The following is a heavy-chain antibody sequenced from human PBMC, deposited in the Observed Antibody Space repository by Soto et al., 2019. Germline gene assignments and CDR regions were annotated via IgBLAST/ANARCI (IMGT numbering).Heavy chain of an antibody. D-gene: IGHD4-17*01. CDR2: IKQDGSEN. V-gene: IGHV3-7*05. J-gene: IGHJ4*02. CDR1: GFTFSNYY. CDR3: ARDLYGVFDY. Sequence: EVQLVESGGDLVQPGGSLRLSCAASGFTFSNYYMTWVRQAPGKGLEWVANIKQDGSENYYVDSVRGRFTISRDNAKKSLYLQMNTLRAEDTAVYYCARDLYGVFDYWGQGTPVTVSS.